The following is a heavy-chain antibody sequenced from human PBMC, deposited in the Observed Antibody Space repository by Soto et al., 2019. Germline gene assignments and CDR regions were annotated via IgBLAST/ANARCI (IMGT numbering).Heavy chain of an antibody. J-gene: IGHJ4*02. CDR1: GYTFTTYY. CDR2: INPSGGST. Sequence: QVQLVQSGAEVKKPGASVKVSCKASGYTFTTYYMHWVRQAPGQGLEWMGIINPSGGSTSYAQKFQGRVTMTMDTSTSTVYIELSSLRSEDTAVYYCARVYCSGGSCYGIDYWGQGTLVTVSS. V-gene: IGHV1-46*01. D-gene: IGHD2-15*01. CDR3: ARVYCSGGSCYGIDY.